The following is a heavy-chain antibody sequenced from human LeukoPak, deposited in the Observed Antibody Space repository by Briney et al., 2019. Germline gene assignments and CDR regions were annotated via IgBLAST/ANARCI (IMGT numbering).Heavy chain of an antibody. J-gene: IGHJ4*02. CDR2: INPNSGGT. CDR1: GYTFTGYY. V-gene: IGHV1-2*06. CDR3: ARSTENWNDVGSFDY. Sequence: ASVKVSCKASGYTFTGYYMHWVRQAPGQGLEWMGRINPNSGGTIYAQKFQGRVTMTRDTSISTAYMELSRLRSDGTAVYYCARSTENWNDVGSFDYWGQGTLVTVSS. D-gene: IGHD1-1*01.